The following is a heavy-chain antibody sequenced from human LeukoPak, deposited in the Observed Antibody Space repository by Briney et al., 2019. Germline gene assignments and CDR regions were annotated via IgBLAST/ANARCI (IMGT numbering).Heavy chain of an antibody. V-gene: IGHV3-23*01. CDR1: GFTFSSYA. D-gene: IGHD2-2*01. Sequence: GGSLRLSCAASGFTFSSYAMSWVRQAPGKGLEWVSAISGSGGSTYYADSVKGQFTISRDNSKNTLYLQMNSLRAEDTAVYYCAKRPHIVVVPAAPLDYWGQGALVTVSS. J-gene: IGHJ4*02. CDR2: ISGSGGST. CDR3: AKRPHIVVVPAAPLDY.